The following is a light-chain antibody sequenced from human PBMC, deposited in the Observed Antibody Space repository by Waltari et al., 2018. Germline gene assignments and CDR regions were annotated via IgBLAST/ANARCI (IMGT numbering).Light chain of an antibody. J-gene: IGLJ2*01. CDR3: QSYDSSLSGSV. Sequence: QSVLTQPPSVSGAPGRMVTISCTGSSSTIGAGYDVNWYQQLPGTGPKISIYGNNNLPSGGPDRFSGSKSGTSASLAITGLQAEDEADYYCQSYDSSLSGSVFGGGTILTVL. CDR2: GNN. V-gene: IGLV1-40*01. CDR1: SSTIGAGYD.